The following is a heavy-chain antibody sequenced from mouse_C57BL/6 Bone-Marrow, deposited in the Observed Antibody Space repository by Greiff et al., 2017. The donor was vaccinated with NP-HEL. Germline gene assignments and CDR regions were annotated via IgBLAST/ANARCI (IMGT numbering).Heavy chain of an antibody. Sequence: EVKLVESGGDLVKPGGSLKLSCAASGFTFSSYGMSWVRQTPDKRLEWVATISSGGSYTYYPDSVKGRFTISRDNAKNTLYLQLSSLKSEDTAMYYCAINNWDGCAYGGQGNLVTVTA. J-gene: IGHJ3*01. D-gene: IGHD4-1*01. CDR3: AINNWDGCAY. CDR1: GFTFSSYG. CDR2: ISSGGSYT. V-gene: IGHV5-6*01.